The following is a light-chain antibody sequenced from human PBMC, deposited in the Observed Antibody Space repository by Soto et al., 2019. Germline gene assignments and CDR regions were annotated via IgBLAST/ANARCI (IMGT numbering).Light chain of an antibody. CDR1: QTISSW. V-gene: IGKV1-5*03. CDR2: KAS. Sequence: IPVTQSPSTLSGSAGDRVTITCRASQTISSWLAWYQQKPGKAPKLLIYKASTLKSGVPSRFSGSGSGTEFTLTISSLQPDDFATYYCQHYNSYSEAFGQGTKV. J-gene: IGKJ1*01. CDR3: QHYNSYSEA.